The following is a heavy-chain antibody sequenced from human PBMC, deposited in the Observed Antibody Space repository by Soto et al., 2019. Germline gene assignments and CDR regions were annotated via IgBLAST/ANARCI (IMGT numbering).Heavy chain of an antibody. V-gene: IGHV3-23*01. CDR3: AKDSRASYYGSGRPVYFDY. CDR2: ISGSGGST. CDR1: GFTFSRYA. J-gene: IGHJ4*02. Sequence: PGGSTRLSGAASGFTFSRYALSCVRQAPGVGLEWVSAISGSGGSTYYADSVKGRSTISRDNSKNTLYLQMNSMRGEDTTVYYYAKDSRASYYGSGRPVYFDYCGQGTLVTVSS. D-gene: IGHD3-10*01.